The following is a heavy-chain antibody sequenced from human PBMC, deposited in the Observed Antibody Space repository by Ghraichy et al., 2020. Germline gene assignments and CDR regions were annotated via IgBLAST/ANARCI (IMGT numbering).Heavy chain of an antibody. D-gene: IGHD2-2*01. Sequence: TLSLTCAISGDSVSSNSATWNWFRQSPSRGLEWLGRTYYRSKWYHDFAVSVQSRIIINADTSKNHFSLQLNSVTPEDTAVYYCTRGIQYHFDYWGQGTLATVSS. CDR2: TYYRSKWYH. V-gene: IGHV6-1*01. J-gene: IGHJ4*02. CDR1: GDSVSSNSAT. CDR3: TRGIQYHFDY.